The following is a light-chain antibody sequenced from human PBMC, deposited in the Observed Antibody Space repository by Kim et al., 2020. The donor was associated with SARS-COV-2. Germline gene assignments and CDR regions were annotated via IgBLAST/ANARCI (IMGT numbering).Light chain of an antibody. CDR3: YSYAGSNNWV. CDR1: SIDIGGYNY. Sequence: QSVTISCTGTSIDIGGYNYGSWYQQHPGKAPKLMIYEVHKRPSGVPDRFSGSKSGNTASLTVSGLQAEDEADYYCYSYAGSNNWVFGGGTQLTVL. V-gene: IGLV2-8*01. CDR2: EVH. J-gene: IGLJ3*02.